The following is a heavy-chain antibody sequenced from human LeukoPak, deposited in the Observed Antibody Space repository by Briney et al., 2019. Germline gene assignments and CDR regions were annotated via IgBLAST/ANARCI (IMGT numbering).Heavy chain of an antibody. CDR2: IYHSGST. Sequence: SETLSLTCTVSGYSISSGYYWGWIRQPPGKGLEWIGSIYHSGSTYYNPSLKSRVTISVDTSKNQFSLKLSSVTAADTAVYYCARFESGSYPRDWGQGTLVTVSS. J-gene: IGHJ4*02. V-gene: IGHV4-38-2*02. D-gene: IGHD1-26*01. CDR3: ARFESGSYPRD. CDR1: GYSISSGYY.